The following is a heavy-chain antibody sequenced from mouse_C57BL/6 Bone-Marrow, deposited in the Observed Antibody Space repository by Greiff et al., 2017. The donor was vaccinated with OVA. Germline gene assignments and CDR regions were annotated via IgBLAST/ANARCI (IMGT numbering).Heavy chain of an antibody. Sequence: VQLQQPGAELVRPGTSVKLSCKASGYTFTSYWMHWVKQRPGQGLEWIGVIDPSDSYTNYNQKFKGKATLTVDTSSSTAYMQLSSLTSEDSAVYYCARRGDYDGYWGQGTLVTVSA. CDR1: GYTFTSYW. D-gene: IGHD2-4*01. J-gene: IGHJ3*01. CDR2: IDPSDSYT. V-gene: IGHV1-59*01. CDR3: ARRGDYDGY.